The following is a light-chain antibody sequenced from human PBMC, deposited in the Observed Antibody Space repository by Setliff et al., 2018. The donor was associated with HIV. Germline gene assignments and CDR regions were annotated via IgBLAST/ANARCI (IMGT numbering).Light chain of an antibody. V-gene: IGLV2-14*01. J-gene: IGLJ1*01. CDR3: SSYTSSGTLV. Sequence: QSALTQPASASGSPGQSITISCTGTSSDIGAYNYVSWYQQHPGKAPKLMIYDVSSRPSGVSNRFSGSKSGNTASLTISGLQAEDEADYYCSSYTSSGTLVFGTGTKVTVL. CDR1: SSDIGAYNY. CDR2: DVS.